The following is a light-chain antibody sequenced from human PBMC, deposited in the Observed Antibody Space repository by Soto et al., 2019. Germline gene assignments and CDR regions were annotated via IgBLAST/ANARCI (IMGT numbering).Light chain of an antibody. CDR2: DAS. Sequence: EIVLTQSPATLSLSPGERASLTCRASQSVSNFLAWYQHKPGQAPRLLIYDASVRATGVPARFSGSGSGTDFPLTISSLEPEDFAIYYCQQRSIWPPWTFGQGTKVDSK. V-gene: IGKV3-11*01. CDR1: QSVSNF. J-gene: IGKJ1*01. CDR3: QQRSIWPPWT.